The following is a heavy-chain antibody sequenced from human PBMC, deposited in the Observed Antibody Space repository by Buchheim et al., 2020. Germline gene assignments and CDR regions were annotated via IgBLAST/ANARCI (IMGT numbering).Heavy chain of an antibody. Sequence: QVQLAESGGGEVQPGKSLRLSCAASGFIFSSYAMHWVRQAPGKGLEWVAITSYDGTNKYYADSVKGRFTISRDNYKNTLFLQMNSLRGDDTAMYYCARDPSTYYGSGSSPNKDAFDIWGQGT. CDR1: GFIFSSYA. D-gene: IGHD3-10*01. V-gene: IGHV3-30-3*01. CDR2: TSYDGTNK. J-gene: IGHJ3*02. CDR3: ARDPSTYYGSGSSPNKDAFDI.